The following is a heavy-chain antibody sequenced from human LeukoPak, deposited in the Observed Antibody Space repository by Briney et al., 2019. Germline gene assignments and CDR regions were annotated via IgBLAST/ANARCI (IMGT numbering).Heavy chain of an antibody. Sequence: PGGSLRLSCAASGFTFSSYAMHWVRQAPGKGLEWVAVISYDGSNKYYADSVKGRFTISRDNSKNTLYLQMNSLRAEDTAVYYCASDIVVVVATTELVNLPFDYWGQGTLVTVSS. V-gene: IGHV3-30-3*01. J-gene: IGHJ4*02. D-gene: IGHD2-15*01. CDR1: GFTFSSYA. CDR2: ISYDGSNK. CDR3: ASDIVVVVATTELVNLPFDY.